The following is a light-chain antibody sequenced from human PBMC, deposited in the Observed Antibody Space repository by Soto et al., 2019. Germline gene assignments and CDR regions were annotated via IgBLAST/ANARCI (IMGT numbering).Light chain of an antibody. Sequence: QSVLTQPPSASGTPGQRVTISCSGSSSNIGSYTVNWYQQLPGTAPKLLIYSNNHRPSGVPDRFSGSKPGPSASLAISGLQSEDETDYYCAAWDDSLNGPVFGGGTKLTVL. CDR1: SSNIGSYT. CDR3: AAWDDSLNGPV. J-gene: IGLJ2*01. CDR2: SNN. V-gene: IGLV1-44*01.